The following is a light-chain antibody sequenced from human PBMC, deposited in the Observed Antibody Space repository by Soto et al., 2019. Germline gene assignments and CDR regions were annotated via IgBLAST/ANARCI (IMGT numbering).Light chain of an antibody. V-gene: IGKV3-15*01. J-gene: IGKJ1*01. CDR3: QQYNNAPRT. Sequence: DIGMTQSPATLSVSPGERATLSCRASQSVSSYLAWYQQKPGNAPRLLIYAASTMHTGIPARFSGSGSGTDFTLTISSLQSEDVATYYCQQYNNAPRTFGQGTKVEIK. CDR2: AAS. CDR1: QSVSSY.